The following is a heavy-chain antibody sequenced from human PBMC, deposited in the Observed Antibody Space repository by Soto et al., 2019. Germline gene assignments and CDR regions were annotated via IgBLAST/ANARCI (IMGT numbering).Heavy chain of an antibody. D-gene: IGHD1-26*01. CDR1: GGTFSSYP. Sequence: QVQLVQSGAEVKKPGSSVKVSCGASGGTFSSYPINWVRQAPGQGLEWLGGIIPFFGTSNYAQKFQGRVTITADESTSTAYMELSSLRSEDTAVYYCARVGHITNYGMAVWGQGTKVTVSS. CDR2: IIPFFGTS. J-gene: IGHJ6*02. CDR3: ARVGHITNYGMAV. V-gene: IGHV1-69*01.